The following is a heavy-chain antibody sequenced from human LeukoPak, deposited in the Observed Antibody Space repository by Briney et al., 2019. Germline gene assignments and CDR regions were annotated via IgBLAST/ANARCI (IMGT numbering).Heavy chain of an antibody. D-gene: IGHD6-13*01. CDR3: AREGSSSWYHVEY. Sequence: ASVKVSCKASGYTFSNYGINWVRQAPGQGLEWMGWISADNGKTIYAQKSQGRVTMSTDTSTGTVYMELGSLRSDDTARYYCAREGSSSWYHVEYWGQGTLVTVSS. V-gene: IGHV1-18*01. CDR2: ISADNGKT. CDR1: GYTFSNYG. J-gene: IGHJ4*02.